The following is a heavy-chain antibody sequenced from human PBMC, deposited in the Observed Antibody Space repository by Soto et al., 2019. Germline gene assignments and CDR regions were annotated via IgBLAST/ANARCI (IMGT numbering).Heavy chain of an antibody. J-gene: IGHJ4*02. CDR1: GFTFSSYA. D-gene: IGHD6-13*01. CDR3: ARGKVFSAAAMGDY. Sequence: ESGGGVVQPGRSLRLSCAASGFTFSSYAMHWVRQAPGKGLEWVAVISYDGSNKYYADSVKGRFTISRDNSKNTLYLQMNSLRAEDTAVYYCARGKVFSAAAMGDYWGQGTLVTVSS. CDR2: ISYDGSNK. V-gene: IGHV3-30-3*01.